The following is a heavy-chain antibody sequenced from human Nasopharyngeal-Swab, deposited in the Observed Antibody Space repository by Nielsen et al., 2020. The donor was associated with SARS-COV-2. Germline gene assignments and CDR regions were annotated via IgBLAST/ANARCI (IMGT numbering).Heavy chain of an antibody. CDR2: ISYDGSNK. Sequence: SLKIYCAASGFTFSSYGMHWVRQAPGKGLEWVAVISYDGSNKYYADSVKGRFTISRDNSKNTLYLQMNSLRAEDTAVYYCAKDPNSPPVLVDWGQGTLVTVSS. CDR1: GFTFSSYG. J-gene: IGHJ4*02. V-gene: IGHV3-30*18. CDR3: AKDPNSPPVLVD. D-gene: IGHD2-15*01.